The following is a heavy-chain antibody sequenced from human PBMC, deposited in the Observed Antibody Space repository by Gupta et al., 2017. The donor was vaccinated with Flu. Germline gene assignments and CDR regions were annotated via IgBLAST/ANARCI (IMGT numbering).Heavy chain of an antibody. J-gene: IGHJ6*02. D-gene: IGHD2-2*01. Sequence: QVTLRESGPALVKPTQTLTLTCTFSGFSLSTSGMCVSWIRQPPGKALEWLALIDWDDDKYYSTSLKTRLTISKDTSKNQVVLTMTNMDPVDTATYYCARIPLVPAAMRPLPSYYYYGMDVWGQGTTVTVSS. CDR3: ARIPLVPAAMRPLPSYYYYGMDV. CDR1: GFSLSTSGMC. V-gene: IGHV2-70*01. CDR2: IDWDDDK.